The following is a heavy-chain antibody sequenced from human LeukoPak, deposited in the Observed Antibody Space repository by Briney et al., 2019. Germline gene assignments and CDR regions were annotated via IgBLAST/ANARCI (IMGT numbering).Heavy chain of an antibody. D-gene: IGHD5-24*01. CDR3: ARGRGRWQQRRGFDY. Sequence: GTSVKVSCKASGFTFTSSAVQWVRQARGQRLEWIGWIVVGSGNTNYAQKFQERVTITRDMSTSTAYMELSSLRSEDTAVYYCARGRGRWQQRRGFDYWGQGTLVTVSS. CDR2: IVVGSGNT. V-gene: IGHV1-58*01. J-gene: IGHJ4*02. CDR1: GFTFTSSA.